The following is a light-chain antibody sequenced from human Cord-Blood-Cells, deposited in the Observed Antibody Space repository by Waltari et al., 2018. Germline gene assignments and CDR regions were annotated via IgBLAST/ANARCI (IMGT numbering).Light chain of an antibody. CDR2: AAS. CDR3: QQLNSNPCT. CDR1: QGISSY. V-gene: IGKV1-9*01. J-gene: IGKJ1*01. Sequence: IQLTQSPSSLSASVGDRVTITCRASQGISSYLNWYQQKPGKAPKLLIYAASTLQSGVPSRFSGSGSGTDFTLTISSLQPEDFATYYCQQLNSNPCTFGQGTKVEIK.